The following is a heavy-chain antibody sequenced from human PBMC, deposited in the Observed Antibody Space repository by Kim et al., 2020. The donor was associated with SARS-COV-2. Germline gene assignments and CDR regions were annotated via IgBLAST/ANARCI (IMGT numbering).Heavy chain of an antibody. CDR2: IKKDGSEK. Sequence: GGSLRLSCAASGFTFSSYWMSWVRQAPGKGLEWVANIKKDGSEKYYVDSVNGLFTISRDNAKNSLYQQMNSLRAEDTALYYSASDPTIFGLVTYYYGMDV. D-gene: IGHD3-3*01. CDR1: GFTFSSYW. J-gene: IGHJ6*01. V-gene: IGHV3-7*01. CDR3: ASDPTIFGLVTYYYGMDV.